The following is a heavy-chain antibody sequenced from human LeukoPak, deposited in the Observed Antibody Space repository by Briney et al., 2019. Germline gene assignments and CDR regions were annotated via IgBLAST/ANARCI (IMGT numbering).Heavy chain of an antibody. J-gene: IGHJ4*02. D-gene: IGHD4-17*01. CDR1: GFSFKNYA. CDR3: AKHGEAYGDSKTDH. CDR2: ISGSGGRT. Sequence: GGSLRLSCAVSGFSFKNYAMRWVRQAPGKGLEWVSVISGSGGRTYYADSVKGRFTISRDNSKNTLLLQMNSLRAEDTAVYYCAKHGEAYGDSKTDHWGQGTLVTVSS. V-gene: IGHV3-23*01.